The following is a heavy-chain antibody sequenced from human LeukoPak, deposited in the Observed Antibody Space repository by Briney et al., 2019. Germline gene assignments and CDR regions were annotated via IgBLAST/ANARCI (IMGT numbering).Heavy chain of an antibody. CDR3: ARGPPGYSSSWLFDY. CDR2: INPNSGGT. CDR1: GYTFTGYY. Sequence: ASVKVSCKASGYTFTGYYMHWVRQAPGQGLEWMGWINPNSGGTNYAQKFQGRVTMTRDTSISTAYMELSRLRSDDTAVYYCARGPPGYSSSWLFDYWGQGTLVTVSS. V-gene: IGHV1-2*02. J-gene: IGHJ4*02. D-gene: IGHD6-13*01.